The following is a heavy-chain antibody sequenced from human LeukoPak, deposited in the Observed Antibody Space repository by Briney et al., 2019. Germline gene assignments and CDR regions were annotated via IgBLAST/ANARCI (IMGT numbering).Heavy chain of an antibody. D-gene: IGHD6-6*01. J-gene: IGHJ4*02. V-gene: IGHV3-53*01. CDR1: GFIVSSNY. Sequence: GGSLRLSCAASGFIVSSNYMSWVRQAPGKGLEWVSIIYSSGSTYYADSVRGRFTISRDNSKNTLYLQMNSLRAEDTAVYYCASPQGGSSAYYFDYWGQGTLVTVSS. CDR3: ASPQGGSSAYYFDY. CDR2: IYSSGST.